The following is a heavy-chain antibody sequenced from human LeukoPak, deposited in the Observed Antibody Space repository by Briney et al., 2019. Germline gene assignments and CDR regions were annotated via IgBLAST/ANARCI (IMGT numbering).Heavy chain of an antibody. CDR3: ARVGGADGDYLDY. CDR1: RFTFSNYW. CDR2: IYHSGST. J-gene: IGHJ4*02. Sequence: GSLRLSCGASRFTFSNYWMSWVRQPPGKGLEWIGEIYHSGSTNYNPSLKSRVAISVDKSKNQFSLKLSSVTAADTAVYYCARVGGADGDYLDYWGQGTLVTVSS. V-gene: IGHV4-4*02. D-gene: IGHD4-17*01.